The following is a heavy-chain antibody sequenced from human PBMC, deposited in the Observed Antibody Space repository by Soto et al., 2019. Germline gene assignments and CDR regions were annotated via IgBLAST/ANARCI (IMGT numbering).Heavy chain of an antibody. J-gene: IGHJ6*02. D-gene: IGHD1-1*01. CDR2: ILYDGSKK. V-gene: IGHV3-30-3*01. Sequence: QVQLVESGGGVVQPGRSLRLSCAASGFTFSTYAMHWVRQAPGKGLEWVAVILYDGSKKDYADSVKGRFTISRDNSKNSLYLQMNSLRAEETAVYYCARTKTSWNAVGGFDVWGHGTPVTVSS. CDR3: ARTKTSWNAVGGFDV. CDR1: GFTFSTYA.